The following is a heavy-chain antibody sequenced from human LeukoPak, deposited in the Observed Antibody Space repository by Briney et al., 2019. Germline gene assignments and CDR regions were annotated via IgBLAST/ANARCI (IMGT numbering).Heavy chain of an antibody. J-gene: IGHJ4*02. CDR2: ISYDGSNK. CDR3: AKGGALKTTVKTGNFDY. V-gene: IGHV3-30*18. CDR1: GFTFSSYG. Sequence: PGGSLRLSCAASGFTFSSYGMHWVRQAPGKGLEWVAVISYDGSNKYYADSVKGRFTISRENSKNTLYLQMNSLRAEDTAVYYCAKGGALKTTVKTGNFDYWGQGTLVTVSS. D-gene: IGHD4-17*01.